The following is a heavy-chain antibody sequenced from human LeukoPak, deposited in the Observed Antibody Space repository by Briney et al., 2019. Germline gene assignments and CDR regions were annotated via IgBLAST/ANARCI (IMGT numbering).Heavy chain of an antibody. Sequence: PSETLSLTCAVYGGSFSGYYWSWIRQPPGKGLEWIGEINHSGSTNYNPSLKSRVTISVDTSKDQFPLKLSSVTAADTAVYYCARAYYYDSSGYYPFDYWGQGTLVTISS. CDR3: ARAYYYDSSGYYPFDY. CDR1: GGSFSGYY. D-gene: IGHD3-22*01. CDR2: INHSGST. J-gene: IGHJ4*02. V-gene: IGHV4-34*01.